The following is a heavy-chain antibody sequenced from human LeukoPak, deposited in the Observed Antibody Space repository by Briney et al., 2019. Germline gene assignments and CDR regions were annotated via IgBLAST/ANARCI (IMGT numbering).Heavy chain of an antibody. CDR1: GLTLSTYW. CDR3: ARGQWLVSHWYFDL. D-gene: IGHD6-19*01. CDR2: INSDGSST. J-gene: IGHJ2*01. Sequence: PGGSLRPSCAPSGLTLSTYWMHGVRQAPGKGLVWVARINSDGSSTNYADSVKGRFTISRDNAKNTLYLQMNSLRAEDTAVYYCARGQWLVSHWYFDLWGRGTLVTVSS. V-gene: IGHV3-74*01.